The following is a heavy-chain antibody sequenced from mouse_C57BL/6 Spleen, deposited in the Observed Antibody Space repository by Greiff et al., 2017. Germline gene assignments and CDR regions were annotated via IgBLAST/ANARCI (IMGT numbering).Heavy chain of an antibody. Sequence: EVKLMESGGGLVKPGGSLKLSCAASGFTFSSYTMSWVRQTPEKRLEWVATISGGGGNTYYPDNAKNTLYLQMSSLRSEDTALYYCARRYYDYGGEYFDVWGTGTTVTVSS. V-gene: IGHV5-9*01. CDR1: GFTFSSYT. J-gene: IGHJ1*03. D-gene: IGHD2-4*01. CDR2: ISGGGGNT. CDR3: ARRYYDYGGEYFDV.